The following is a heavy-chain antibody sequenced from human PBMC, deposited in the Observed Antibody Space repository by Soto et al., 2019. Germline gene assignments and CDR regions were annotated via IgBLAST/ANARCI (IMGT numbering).Heavy chain of an antibody. V-gene: IGHV4-34*01. CDR1: GGSFSGYY. D-gene: IGHD6-6*01. Sequence: SSETLSLTCAVYGGSFSGYYWSWIRQPPGKGLEWIGEINHSGSTNYSPSLKSRVTISVDTSKNQFSLKLSSVTAADTAVYYCARGEYSSSLGFDYWGQGTLVTVSS. CDR3: ARGEYSSSLGFDY. CDR2: INHSGST. J-gene: IGHJ4*02.